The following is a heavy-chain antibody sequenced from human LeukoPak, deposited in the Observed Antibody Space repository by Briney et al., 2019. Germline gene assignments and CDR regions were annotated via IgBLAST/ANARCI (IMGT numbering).Heavy chain of an antibody. D-gene: IGHD4-23*01. CDR2: VWYDGSNK. J-gene: IGHJ3*02. CDR3: ARNYGTNSGGFDI. CDR1: GXTFSAYG. Sequence: PGGSLRLSCAASGXTFSAYGMHWVRQAPGKGLEWVALVWYDGSNKYYADSVKGRYTISRDNSKNTLYLQMYSLRPEDTAVFYCARNYGTNSGGFDIWGQGTTVSVSS. V-gene: IGHV3-33*01.